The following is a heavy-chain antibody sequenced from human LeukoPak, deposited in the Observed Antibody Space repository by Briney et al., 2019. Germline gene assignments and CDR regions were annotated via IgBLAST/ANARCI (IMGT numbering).Heavy chain of an antibody. V-gene: IGHV4-59*01. CDR1: GGSISSYY. CDR3: AREALRGHLTVGWFDA. D-gene: IGHD3-16*01. CDR2: IYYSGSA. Sequence: WETLSLTCTVSGGSISSYYWSWIRQPPGKGLEWIGYIYYSGSANYNPSLKRRVTISVATSKHQFSLKLSSVTAADTAVYYCAREALRGHLTVGWFDAWGQGTLVTVSS. J-gene: IGHJ5*02.